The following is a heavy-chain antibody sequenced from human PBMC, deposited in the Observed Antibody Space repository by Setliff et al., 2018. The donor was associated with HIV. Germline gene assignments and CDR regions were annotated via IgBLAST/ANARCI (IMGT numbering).Heavy chain of an antibody. V-gene: IGHV4-4*07. CDR1: GGSISSYY. CDR3: AREIWGQVAHVPYGMDV. CDR2: FYTSGST. Sequence: SETLSLTCTVSGGSISSYYWSWIRQPAGKGLEWIGRFYTSGSTNYNPSLKSRVTMSVDTSKNQFSLKVRYVTAADTAKYYCAREIWGQVAHVPYGMDVWGQGTTVTVSS. J-gene: IGHJ6*02. D-gene: IGHD5-12*01.